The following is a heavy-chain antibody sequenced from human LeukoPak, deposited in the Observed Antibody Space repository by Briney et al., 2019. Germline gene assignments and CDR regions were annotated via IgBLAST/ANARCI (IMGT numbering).Heavy chain of an antibody. V-gene: IGHV1-8*03. CDR2: MNPNSGNT. CDR3: ARGRHSNYASTWAFDP. D-gene: IGHD4-11*01. CDR1: GYTFTSYD. Sequence: ASVKVSCKASGYTFTSYDINWVRQATGQGLEWMGWMNPNSGNTGYAQKFQGRVTITRNTSISTAHMELSSLRSEDTAVYYCARGRHSNYASTWAFDPWGQGTLVTVSS. J-gene: IGHJ5*02.